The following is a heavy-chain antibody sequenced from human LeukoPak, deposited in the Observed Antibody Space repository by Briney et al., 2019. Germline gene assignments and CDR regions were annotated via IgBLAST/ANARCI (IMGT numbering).Heavy chain of an antibody. CDR1: GGSISSSNW. CDR3: ARDLLGPYSGSYYDAFDI. D-gene: IGHD1-26*01. V-gene: IGHV4-4*02. CDR2: ICHSGST. J-gene: IGHJ3*02. Sequence: PSGTLSLTCAVSGGSISSSNWWSWVRQPPGKGLEWIGEICHSGSTNYNPSLKSRVTISVDKSKNQFSLKLSSVTAADTAVYYCARDLLGPYSGSYYDAFDIWGQGTMVTVSS.